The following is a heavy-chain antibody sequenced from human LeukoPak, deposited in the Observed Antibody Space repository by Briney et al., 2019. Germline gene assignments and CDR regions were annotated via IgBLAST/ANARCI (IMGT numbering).Heavy chain of an antibody. Sequence: GGSLRLSCAASGFTFSSYEMNWVRQAPGKGLEWVSNISSSGSTIYYADSVKGRFTISRDNAKNSLYLQMNSLRAEDTAVYYCAALPGIAAAVIDYWGQGTLVTVSS. V-gene: IGHV3-48*03. CDR3: AALPGIAAAVIDY. CDR2: ISSSGSTI. D-gene: IGHD6-13*01. CDR1: GFTFSSYE. J-gene: IGHJ4*02.